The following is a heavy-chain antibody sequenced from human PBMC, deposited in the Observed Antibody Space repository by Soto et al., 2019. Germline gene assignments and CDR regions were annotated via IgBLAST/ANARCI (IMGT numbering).Heavy chain of an antibody. CDR1: GGSISISSYY. CDR3: ARWYIDFWSGYTYYYGGMDV. D-gene: IGHD3-3*01. V-gene: IGHV4-39*01. CDR2: IYYSGST. Sequence: SETLSLTCTVSGGSISISSYYWGWIRQPPGKGLEWIGRIYYSGSTYYNPSLKSRVTISVDTSKNQFSLKLSSVTAADTAVYYCARWYIDFWSGYTYYYGGMDVWGQGTTVTVSS. J-gene: IGHJ6*02.